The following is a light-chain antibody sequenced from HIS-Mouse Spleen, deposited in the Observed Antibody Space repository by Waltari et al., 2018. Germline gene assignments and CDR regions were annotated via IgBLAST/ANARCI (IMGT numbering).Light chain of an antibody. V-gene: IGKV3-11*01. CDR3: QQRSNCL. CDR2: DAS. J-gene: IGKJ3*01. Sequence: EIVLTQSPATLSLSPGDRATLSCRASQSVSSYLAWYQQKPGQAPRLLIYDASNRATGIPARFSGSGSGTDFTLTISSLEPEDFAVYYCQQRSNCLFGPGTKVDIK. CDR1: QSVSSY.